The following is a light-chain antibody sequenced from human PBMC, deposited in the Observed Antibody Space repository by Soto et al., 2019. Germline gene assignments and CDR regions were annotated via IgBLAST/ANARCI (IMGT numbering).Light chain of an antibody. CDR2: DAS. V-gene: IGKV3-20*01. CDR3: QKYNSAPLT. CDR1: QTVRNNY. J-gene: IGKJ4*01. Sequence: EIVLRSAPGTLYLTPGERATLSCRASQTVRNNYLAWYQQKPGQAPRLLIYDASSRATGIPDRFSGSGSGTDFTLTIISLQPEDVATYYCQKYNSAPLTFRGGTKVDIK.